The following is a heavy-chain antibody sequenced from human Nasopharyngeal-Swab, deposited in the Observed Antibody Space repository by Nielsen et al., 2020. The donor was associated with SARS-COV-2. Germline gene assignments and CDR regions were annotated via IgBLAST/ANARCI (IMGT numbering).Heavy chain of an antibody. J-gene: IGHJ4*02. CDR3: AKLSGGLIY. V-gene: IGHV3-9*01. Sequence: GGSLRLSCAASGFTFDDYAMHWVRQAPGKGLEWVSGISWNSGSIGYADSVKGRFTISRDNAENSLYLQMNSLRAEDTALYYCAKLSGGLIYWGQGTLVTVSS. CDR1: GFTFDDYA. CDR2: ISWNSGSI. D-gene: IGHD6-25*01.